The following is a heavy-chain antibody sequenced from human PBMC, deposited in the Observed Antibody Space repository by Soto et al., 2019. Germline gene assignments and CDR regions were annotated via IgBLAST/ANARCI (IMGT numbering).Heavy chain of an antibody. V-gene: IGHV3-7*03. D-gene: IGHD3-10*01. CDR3: ARPRFRGMDV. CDR1: GFRISNYF. J-gene: IGHJ6*02. CDR2: IKEDGSEK. Sequence: EVQLVESGGGLVQPGGSLRLSCVGSGFRISNYFMSWVRQAPGKGLEWVANIKEDGSEKYYVESGKGRFTISRDNAKNSLYLQVNSLRDEDTAVYYCARPRFRGMDVWGQGTTVTVSS.